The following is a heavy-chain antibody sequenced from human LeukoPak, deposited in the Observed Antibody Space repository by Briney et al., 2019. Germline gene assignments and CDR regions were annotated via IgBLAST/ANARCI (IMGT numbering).Heavy chain of an antibody. CDR2: IYPGDSDT. V-gene: IGHV5-51*01. D-gene: IGHD6-13*01. CDR1: GYSFTSYW. J-gene: IGHJ3*02. Sequence: HGESLKISCKGSGYSFTSYWIGWVRQMPGKGLEWMGIIYPGDSDTRYSPSLQGQVTTSADKSISTAYLQWSSLKASDTAMYYCARPKAAAGLDAFDIWGQGTMVTVSS. CDR3: ARPKAAAGLDAFDI.